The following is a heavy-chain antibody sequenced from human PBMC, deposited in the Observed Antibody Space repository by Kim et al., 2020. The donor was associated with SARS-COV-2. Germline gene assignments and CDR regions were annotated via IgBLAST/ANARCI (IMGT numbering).Heavy chain of an antibody. J-gene: IGHJ4*02. V-gene: IGHV3-7*03. CDR1: GFTFSSNW. CDR3: ALGVWFDY. Sequence: GGSLRLSCAASGFTFSSNWMSWVRQAPGKGLEWVANINQVGSVKQYAGSVKGRFTISRDNAKNSVNLQMNSLRAEDTAVYYCALGVWFDYWGQGALAAVSS. CDR2: INQVGSVK. D-gene: IGHD2-21*01.